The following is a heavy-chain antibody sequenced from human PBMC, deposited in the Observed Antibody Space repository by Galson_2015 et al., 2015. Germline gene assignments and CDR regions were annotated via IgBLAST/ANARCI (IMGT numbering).Heavy chain of an antibody. J-gene: IGHJ3*02. CDR3: VRVMHGDAFDI. Sequence: ALRLSCAASGFNFRSAYMDWVRQAPGTGLVWVGRIRNAPNGYTTDYAASVHGRFSIAREDSRNSLYRQMNSLQAGDTAVYYCVRVMHGDAFDILGQGTWVTVSA. V-gene: IGHV3-72*01. D-gene: IGHD3-16*01. CDR1: GFNFRSAY. CDR2: IRNAPNGYTT.